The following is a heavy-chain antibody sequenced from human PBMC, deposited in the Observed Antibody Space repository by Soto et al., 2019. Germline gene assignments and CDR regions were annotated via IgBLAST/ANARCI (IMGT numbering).Heavy chain of an antibody. D-gene: IGHD3-22*01. CDR3: AKEVITMIVVVIPSHFDY. CDR2: ISGSGGST. V-gene: IGHV3-23*01. CDR1: GFTYSSYA. J-gene: IGHJ4*02. Sequence: PGGPLRISCAASGFTYSSYAMSWVRQAAGRGLEWVSAISGSGGSTYYADSVKGRFTISRDNSKKTLYLQMNSLRAVDTAVYHFAKEVITMIVVVIPSHFDYRGQGTLVPVSS.